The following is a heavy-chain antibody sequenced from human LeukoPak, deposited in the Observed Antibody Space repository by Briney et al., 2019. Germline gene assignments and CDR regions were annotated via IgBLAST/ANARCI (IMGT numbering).Heavy chain of an antibody. Sequence: SGPTLVKPTQTLTLTCTFSGFSLSTSRVGVGWIRQPPGKALEWLALIYWDDDKRYSPSLKSRLTITKDTSKNQVVLTMTNMDPVDTATYYCAHRRDYDILTGYPYNWFDPWGQGTLVTVSS. D-gene: IGHD3-9*01. J-gene: IGHJ5*02. CDR1: GFSLSTSRVG. V-gene: IGHV2-5*02. CDR3: AHRRDYDILTGYPYNWFDP. CDR2: IYWDDDK.